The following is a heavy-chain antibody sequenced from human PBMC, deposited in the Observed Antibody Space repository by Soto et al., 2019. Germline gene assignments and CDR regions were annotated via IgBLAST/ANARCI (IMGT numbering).Heavy chain of an antibody. V-gene: IGHV3-48*02. D-gene: IGHD3-3*01. CDR2: ISSSSSTI. J-gene: IGHJ6*02. CDR1: GFTFSSYS. CDR3: ARDHPEFWSGYYYGMDV. Sequence: GGSLRLSCAASGFTFSSYSMNWARQAPGKGLEWVSYISSSSSTIYYADSVKGRFTISRDNAKNSLYLQMNSLRDEDTAVYYCARDHPEFWSGYYYGMDVWGQGTTVTVSS.